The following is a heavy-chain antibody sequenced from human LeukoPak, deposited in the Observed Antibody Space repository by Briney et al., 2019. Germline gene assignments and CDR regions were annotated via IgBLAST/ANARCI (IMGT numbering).Heavy chain of an antibody. Sequence: GGSLRLSCAASGFTFSSYAMHWVRQAPGKGLEWVAVISYDGSNKYYADSVKGRFTISRDNSKNTLYLQMNSLRAEDTAVYYCAREASDDFWSGYWKYYYYMDVWGKGTTVTVSS. D-gene: IGHD3-3*01. CDR1: GFTFSSYA. CDR2: ISYDGSNK. CDR3: AREASDDFWSGYWKYYYYMDV. V-gene: IGHV3-30*04. J-gene: IGHJ6*03.